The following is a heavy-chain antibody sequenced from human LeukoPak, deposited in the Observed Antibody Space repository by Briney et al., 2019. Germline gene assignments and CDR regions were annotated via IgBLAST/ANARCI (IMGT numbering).Heavy chain of an antibody. CDR3: ARGTTTSFDY. Sequence: GGSLRLSCAASGFTFSSYSMNWASQAPGKGLEWVSYISSSSSTIYYADSVKGRFTISRDNAKNSLYLQMNSLRDEDTAVYYCARGTTTSFDYWGQGTLVTVSS. V-gene: IGHV3-48*02. D-gene: IGHD4-17*01. CDR1: GFTFSSYS. CDR2: ISSSSSTI. J-gene: IGHJ4*02.